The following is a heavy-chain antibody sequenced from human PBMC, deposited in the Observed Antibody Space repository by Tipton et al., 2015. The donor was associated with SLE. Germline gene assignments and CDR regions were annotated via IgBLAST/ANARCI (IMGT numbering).Heavy chain of an antibody. V-gene: IGHV3-33*06. CDR1: GFTFSSYG. CDR3: AKDEDYYGSGSYHGY. J-gene: IGHJ4*02. CDR2: IWYDGSNK. Sequence: QLVQSGGGVVQPGRSLRLSCAASGFTFSSYGMHWVRQAPGKGLEWVAVIWYDGSNKYYADSVKGRFTISRDNSKNTLYLQMNSLRAEDTAVYYCAKDEDYYGSGSYHGYWGQGTLVTVSS. D-gene: IGHD3-10*01.